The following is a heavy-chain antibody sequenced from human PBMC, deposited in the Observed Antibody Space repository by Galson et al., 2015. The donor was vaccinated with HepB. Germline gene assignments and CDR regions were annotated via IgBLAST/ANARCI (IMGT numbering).Heavy chain of an antibody. Sequence: SLRLSCAASGFTLRNYWMSWVRQAPGKGLEWVANINADGSEKYYVDAVRGRFTTSRDNAENSVSLQMNSLRAEDTAVYYCARARRHSTPDPHHFDYWGQGSLVTVSS. V-gene: IGHV3-7*01. D-gene: IGHD6-13*01. CDR1: GFTLRNYW. J-gene: IGHJ4*02. CDR3: ARARRHSTPDPHHFDY. CDR2: INADGSEK.